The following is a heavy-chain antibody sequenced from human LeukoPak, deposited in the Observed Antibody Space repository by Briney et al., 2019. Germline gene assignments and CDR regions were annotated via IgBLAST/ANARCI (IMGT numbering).Heavy chain of an antibody. D-gene: IGHD3-16*01. J-gene: IGHJ4*02. CDR2: ISYDGSNK. CDR1: GFTFSSCG. CDR3: ANGALNY. Sequence: GSLRLSCAASGFTFSSCGMHWVRQAPGKGLEWVAVISYDGSNKYYADSVKGRFTISRDNSKNTLYLQMNSLRAEDTAVYYCANGALNYWGQGTLVTVSS. V-gene: IGHV3-30*18.